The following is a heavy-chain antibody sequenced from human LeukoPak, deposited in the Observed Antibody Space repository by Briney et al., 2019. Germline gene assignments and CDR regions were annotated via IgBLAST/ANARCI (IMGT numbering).Heavy chain of an antibody. CDR2: INIDGNSR. Sequence: PGVSPRLSCAASGFTFSSYWMHWARQVPGKGLVWVSRINIDGNSRSYADSVKGRFTVSRDNAKNTLYLQMNSLRAEDTAVYYCARARYYYDSGSYFMDYWGQGTLVTVSS. J-gene: IGHJ4*02. CDR1: GFTFSSYW. V-gene: IGHV3-74*01. CDR3: ARARYYYDSGSYFMDY. D-gene: IGHD3-10*01.